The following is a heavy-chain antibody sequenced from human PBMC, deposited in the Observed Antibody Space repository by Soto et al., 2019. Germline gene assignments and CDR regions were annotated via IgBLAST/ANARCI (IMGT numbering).Heavy chain of an antibody. CDR3: AIDYGDYYLGY. J-gene: IGHJ4*02. D-gene: IGHD4-17*01. CDR1: IGSISTYY. V-gene: IGHV4-59*01. Sequence: SETLSLTCTVSIGSISTYYWSWIRQPPGKGLEWIGYIYYSGSTNYNPSLKSRVTISVDTSKNQFSLKLSSVTAADTAVYYCAIDYGDYYLGYWGQGTLVTVSS. CDR2: IYYSGST.